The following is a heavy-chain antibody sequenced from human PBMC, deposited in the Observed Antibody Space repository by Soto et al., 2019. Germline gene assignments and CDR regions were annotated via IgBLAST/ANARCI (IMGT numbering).Heavy chain of an antibody. Sequence: PGGSLRLSCAASGFTVSSSQMTWVRQAPGKALEWVSVIFIGGTTQYAVSVKGRFTISRDYSKNTVYLQMNSLRAEDTAVYYCAKRGLDYYGSGSYYSIFDYWGQGTLVTVSS. V-gene: IGHV3-53*01. J-gene: IGHJ4*02. CDR1: GFTVSSSQ. D-gene: IGHD3-10*01. CDR2: IFIGGTT. CDR3: AKRGLDYYGSGSYYSIFDY.